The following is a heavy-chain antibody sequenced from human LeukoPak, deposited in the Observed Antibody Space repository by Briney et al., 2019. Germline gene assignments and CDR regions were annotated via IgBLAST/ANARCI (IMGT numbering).Heavy chain of an antibody. Sequence: GGTLRLSCAASGFTFTRYGMSWVRQAPGKGLEWVSSISGSGDSTYYADSVKGRFTISRDNSNLYLEMNSLRADDTAVYYCAKDMREKYWYALHYWGQGTLVAVSS. V-gene: IGHV3-23*01. D-gene: IGHD2/OR15-2a*01. J-gene: IGHJ4*02. CDR1: GFTFTRYG. CDR3: AKDMREKYWYALHY. CDR2: ISGSGDST.